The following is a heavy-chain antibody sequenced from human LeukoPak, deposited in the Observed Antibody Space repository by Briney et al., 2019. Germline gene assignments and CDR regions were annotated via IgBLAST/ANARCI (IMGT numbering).Heavy chain of an antibody. CDR1: GYTFTSYD. D-gene: IGHD6-19*01. V-gene: IGHV1-8*01. CDR3: ARDRVEQWLVMEYYFDY. J-gene: IGHJ4*02. CDR2: MNPNSGNT. Sequence: ASVKVSCKASGYTFTSYDINWVRQATGQGLEWMGWMNPNSGNTGYAQKFQGRVTMTRNTSISTAYMELSSLRSEDTAVYYCARDRVEQWLVMEYYFDYWGQGTLVTVSS.